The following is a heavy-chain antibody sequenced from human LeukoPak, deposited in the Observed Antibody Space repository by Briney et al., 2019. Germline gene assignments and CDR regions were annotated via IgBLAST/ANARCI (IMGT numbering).Heavy chain of an antibody. CDR2: LSSSGSS. V-gene: IGHV4-61*02. CDR1: GGSISSGSYY. D-gene: IGHD3-22*01. CDR3: AREHYYDSTAYLD. Sequence: SETLSLTCAVSGGSISSGSYYWSWIRQSAGKGLEWIGRLSSSGSSIHNPSLKSRLTMSVDTSKNQFSLKLSSVTAADTAVYYCAREHYYDSTAYLDWGQGTLVSVSS. J-gene: IGHJ4*02.